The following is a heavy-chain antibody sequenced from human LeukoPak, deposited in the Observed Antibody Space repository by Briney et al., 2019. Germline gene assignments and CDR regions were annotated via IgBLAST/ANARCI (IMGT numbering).Heavy chain of an antibody. V-gene: IGHV3-7*05. Sequence: GGSLRLSCAASGFTFSSYAMSWVRQAPRRGLEWVANIGHDGSLKYYVDSVKGRFTISRDNAKNSLYLQMNSLRAEDTAVYYCATDRSGGVFDYWGQGTLVTVSS. CDR3: ATDRSGGVFDY. CDR1: GFTFSSYA. CDR2: IGHDGSLK. D-gene: IGHD2-8*02. J-gene: IGHJ4*02.